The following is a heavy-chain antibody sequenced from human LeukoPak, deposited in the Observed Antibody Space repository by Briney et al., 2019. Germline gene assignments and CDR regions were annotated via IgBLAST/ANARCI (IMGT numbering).Heavy chain of an antibody. V-gene: IGHV3-53*01. CDR3: TRDPHSSGYFTY. J-gene: IGHJ4*02. CDR2: IYSGSGS. D-gene: IGHD3-22*01. Sequence: GGSLRLSCAASGFIVSSNYMSWVRQAPGKGLEWVSVIYSGSGSYHADSVKGRFTISRDNSKNTVYLQMNSLRVEDTAVYFCTRDPHSSGYFTYWGQGTLVTVSS. CDR1: GFIVSSNY.